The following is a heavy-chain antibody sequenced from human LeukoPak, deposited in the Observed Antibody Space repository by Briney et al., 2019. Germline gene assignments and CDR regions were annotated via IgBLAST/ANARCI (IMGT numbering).Heavy chain of an antibody. CDR2: IYYSGST. CDR1: GGSISSYY. J-gene: IGHJ4*02. V-gene: IGHV4-59*01. CDR3: AREEGGYRFDY. Sequence: SQTLSLTCTVSGGSISSYYWSWIRQPPGKGLEWIGYIYYSGSTNYNPSLKSRVTISVDTSKNQFSLKLSSVTAADTAVYYCAREEGGYRFDYWGQGTLVTVSS. D-gene: IGHD1-1*01.